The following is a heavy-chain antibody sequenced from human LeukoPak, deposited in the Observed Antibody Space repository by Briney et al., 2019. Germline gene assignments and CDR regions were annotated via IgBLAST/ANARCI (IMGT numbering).Heavy chain of an antibody. Sequence: EASVKVSCKVSGNTLSELSMHWVRQAPGKGLEWMGGVDPEDDKNIYAQKFQGRVTMTEDTSTDTAYMELSNLRSEDTAVYYYATDHQWQLLGYWGQGTLVTVSS. D-gene: IGHD1-26*01. V-gene: IGHV1-24*01. CDR1: GNTLSELS. J-gene: IGHJ4*02. CDR3: ATDHQWQLLGY. CDR2: VDPEDDKN.